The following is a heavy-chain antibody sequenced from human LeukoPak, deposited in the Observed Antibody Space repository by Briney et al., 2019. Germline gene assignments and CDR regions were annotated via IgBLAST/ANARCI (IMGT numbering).Heavy chain of an antibody. J-gene: IGHJ4*02. CDR1: GFTFSSYS. CDR3: ARDQEGATTFDY. D-gene: IGHD1-26*01. CDR2: ISSSSSYI. V-gene: IGHV3-21*01. Sequence: PGGSLRLSCAASGFTFSSYSMNWVRQAPGKGLEWVSSISSSSSYIYYADSVKGRFTISRDNAKNSLYLQMNSLRAEDTALYYCARDQEGATTFDYWGQGTLVTVSS.